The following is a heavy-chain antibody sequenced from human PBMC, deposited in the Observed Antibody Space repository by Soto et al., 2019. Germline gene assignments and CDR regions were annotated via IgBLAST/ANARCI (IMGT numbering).Heavy chain of an antibody. CDR3: ARGGSGYTWFNEF. CDR2: IIPVFQTA. CDR1: GGLFSSYP. Sequence: QEQLVQSGAEVKKPGSSVKVSCKASGGLFSSYPISWVRQVPGQGLGWMGGIIPVFQTAYYTQRFQGRVTITADDSTTTAYMELSSLRSEDTAIYYCARGGSGYTWFNEFWGQGTLVTVSS. J-gene: IGHJ4*02. D-gene: IGHD3-22*01. V-gene: IGHV1-69*01.